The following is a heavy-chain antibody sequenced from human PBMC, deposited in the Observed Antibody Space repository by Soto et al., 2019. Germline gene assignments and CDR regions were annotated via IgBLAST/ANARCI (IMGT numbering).Heavy chain of an antibody. Sequence: QVQLQESGPGLVKPSETLSLTCTFSGGSINHYHWSWIRQPPGKGLEWIGYIYYTGSTNYNPSLKSRVTISIDTSKNQFSLRLNSVTAAETAMYYCASHSVLSWIGESHGAFDVWGQGTMVTVSS. J-gene: IGHJ3*01. D-gene: IGHD3-10*01. CDR3: ASHSVLSWIGESHGAFDV. CDR1: GGSINHYH. V-gene: IGHV4-59*08. CDR2: IYYTGST.